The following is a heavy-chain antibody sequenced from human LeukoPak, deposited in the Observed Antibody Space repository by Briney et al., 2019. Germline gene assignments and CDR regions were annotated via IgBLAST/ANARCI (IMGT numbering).Heavy chain of an antibody. Sequence: GGSLRLSCAASGFAFSSYSMNWVRQAPGKGLEWVSYISSSSSTIYYADSVKGRFTISRDNSKNTLYLQMNSLRAEDTAVYYCAKDRYSDHYFDYWGQGTLVTVSS. CDR3: AKDRYSDHYFDY. J-gene: IGHJ4*02. CDR1: GFAFSSYS. D-gene: IGHD3-16*02. CDR2: ISSSSSTI. V-gene: IGHV3-48*01.